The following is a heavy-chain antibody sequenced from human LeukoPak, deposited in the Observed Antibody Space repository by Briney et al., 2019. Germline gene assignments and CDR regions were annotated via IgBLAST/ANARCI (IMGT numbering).Heavy chain of an antibody. D-gene: IGHD3-10*01. V-gene: IGHV1-18*01. Sequence: GASVKVSCKASGYTFTSYGISWVRQAPGQGLEWMGWISAYNGNTNYAQKLQGRVTMTTDTSTSTAYMELRSLRSDDTAVYYCARIVVGFYYGSGSYYFDYWGQGTLVTVSS. CDR1: GYTFTSYG. J-gene: IGHJ4*02. CDR3: ARIVVGFYYGSGSYYFDY. CDR2: ISAYNGNT.